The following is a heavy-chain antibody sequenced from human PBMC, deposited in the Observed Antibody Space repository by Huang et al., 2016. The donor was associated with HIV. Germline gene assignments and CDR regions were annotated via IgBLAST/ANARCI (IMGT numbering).Heavy chain of an antibody. CDR3: ARRYNSRRDY. D-gene: IGHD3-22*01. CDR2: INHSGKT. J-gene: IGHJ4*02. CDR1: GGSFSGYY. V-gene: IGHV4-34*02. Sequence: QVQLEQWGAGLLKASETLSLTCAVYGGSFSGYYWNWLRQAPGKGVEWVGEINHSGKTNYNPSLKSRVNMSVDTSKSQFSLYLTSLSAADTGTYFCARRYNSRRDYWGRGTLVTVHS.